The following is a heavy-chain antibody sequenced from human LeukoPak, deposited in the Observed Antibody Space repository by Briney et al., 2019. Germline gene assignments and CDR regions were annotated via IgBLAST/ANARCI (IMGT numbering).Heavy chain of an antibody. J-gene: IGHJ4*02. CDR2: ISSSSSTI. D-gene: IGHD6-19*01. CDR3: ARVGGWYEVDY. V-gene: IGHV3-11*04. Sequence: GGSLRLSCAASGFTFSDYYMSWIRQPPGKRLEYISYISSSSSTINYADSVKGRFTISRDNAKNSLYLQMNSLRAEDTAVCYCARVGGWYEVDYWGQGTLVTVSS. CDR1: GFTFSDYY.